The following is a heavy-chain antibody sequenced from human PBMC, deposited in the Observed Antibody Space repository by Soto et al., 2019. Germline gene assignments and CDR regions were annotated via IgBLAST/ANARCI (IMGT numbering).Heavy chain of an antibody. CDR2: IYYSGTT. Sequence: QVQLQESGPGLVKPSQTLSLTCTVSGVSISSGGYYWSWIRQHPGKGLEWIGYIYYSGTTYYNPSLKIRVTISVDTSKNQVALKLISVTAADTAVYYCAARGYSYGAPIDSWGQGTLVTVSS. D-gene: IGHD5-18*01. V-gene: IGHV4-31*03. CDR3: AARGYSYGAPIDS. J-gene: IGHJ4*02. CDR1: GVSISSGGYY.